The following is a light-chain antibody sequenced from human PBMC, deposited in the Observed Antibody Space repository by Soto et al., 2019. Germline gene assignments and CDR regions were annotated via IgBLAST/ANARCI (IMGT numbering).Light chain of an antibody. CDR1: SSDVGAYSY. CDR2: DVS. Sequence: QSVLTQPASVSGSPGQSITISCTGTSSDVGAYSYVSWYQQHPGEAPKLIIYDVSDRPSGISNRFSGSKSDNTASLTISGLQAEDEAEYYCSSYTSSRTYVFGTGTKVTVL. V-gene: IGLV2-14*01. J-gene: IGLJ1*01. CDR3: SSYTSSRTYV.